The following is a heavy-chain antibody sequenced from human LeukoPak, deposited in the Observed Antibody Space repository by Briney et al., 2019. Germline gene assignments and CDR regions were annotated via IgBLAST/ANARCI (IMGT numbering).Heavy chain of an antibody. D-gene: IGHD2-15*01. CDR3: ARGGTLGYCSGGSCYYFDY. CDR1: GFTFSSYA. V-gene: IGHV3-30-3*01. J-gene: IGHJ4*02. CDR2: ISYDGSNK. Sequence: GGSLRLSCAASGFTFSSYAMHWVRQAPGKGLEWVAVISYDGSNKYYADSVKGRFTISRDNSKNTLYLQMNSLRAEDTAVYYCARGGTLGYCSGGSCYYFDYWGQGTLVTVSS.